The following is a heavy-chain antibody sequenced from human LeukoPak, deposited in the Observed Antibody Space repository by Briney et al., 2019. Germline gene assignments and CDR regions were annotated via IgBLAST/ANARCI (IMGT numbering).Heavy chain of an antibody. J-gene: IGHJ4*02. D-gene: IGHD3-9*01. Sequence: GRSLGLSCAASGFSFTSYGMHWVRQAPGKGLEWVAAVWYDGNNKYYADSVQGRFTISRDNSKNTLYLQMNSLRAEDTAVYFCARGWHYDILTGYHLDYWGQGTLVTVSS. CDR1: GFSFTSYG. V-gene: IGHV3-33*01. CDR3: ARGWHYDILTGYHLDY. CDR2: VWYDGNNK.